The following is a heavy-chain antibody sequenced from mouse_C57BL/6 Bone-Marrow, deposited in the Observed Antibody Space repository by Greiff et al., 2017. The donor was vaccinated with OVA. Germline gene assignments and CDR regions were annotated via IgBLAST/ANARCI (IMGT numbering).Heavy chain of an antibody. D-gene: IGHD1-1*01. J-gene: IGHJ1*03. V-gene: IGHV5-17*01. CDR2: ISSGSSTI. CDR3: ARDAFITTVVGYFDV. CDR1: GFTFSDYG. Sequence: EVMLVESGGGLVKPGGSLKLSCAASGFTFSDYGMHWVRQAPEKGLEWVAYISSGSSTIYYADTVKGRFTISRDNAKNTLFLQMTSLRSEDTAMYYCARDAFITTVVGYFDVWGTGTTVTVAS.